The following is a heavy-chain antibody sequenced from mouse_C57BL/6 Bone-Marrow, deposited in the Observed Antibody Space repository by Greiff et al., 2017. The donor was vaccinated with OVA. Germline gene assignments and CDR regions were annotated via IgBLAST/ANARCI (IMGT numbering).Heavy chain of an antibody. J-gene: IGHJ3*01. CDR3: ATGTGFAY. Sequence: VMLVESGGGLVQPGGSLKLSCAASGFTFSDYYMYWVRQTPEKRLEWVAYISNGGGSTYYPDTVKGRFTISRDNAKNTLYLQMSRLKSEDTAMYYCATGTGFAYWGQGTLVPVSA. CDR2: ISNGGGST. CDR1: GFTFSDYY. D-gene: IGHD3-3*01. V-gene: IGHV5-12*01.